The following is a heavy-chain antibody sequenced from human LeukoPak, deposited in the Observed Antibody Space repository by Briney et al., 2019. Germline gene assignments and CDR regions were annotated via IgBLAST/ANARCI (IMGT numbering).Heavy chain of an antibody. J-gene: IGHJ6*03. CDR2: IYTSGST. CDR3: ARTYYYESSAYYYMDV. Sequence: SETPSLTCIVSVVSISNYYWSWIRQSPGKGLEGIGYIYTSGSTNYNPSLKSRVTISVDTSKNQFSLKLSSVTAAHTAIYYCARTYYYESSAYYYMDVWGKGTTVTVSS. D-gene: IGHD3-22*01. CDR1: VVSISNYY. V-gene: IGHV4-4*09.